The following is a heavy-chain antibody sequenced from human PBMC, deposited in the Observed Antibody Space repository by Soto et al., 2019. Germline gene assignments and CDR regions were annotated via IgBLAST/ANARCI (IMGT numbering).Heavy chain of an antibody. V-gene: IGHV3-7*01. CDR2: INQEGSET. J-gene: IGHJ3*02. D-gene: IGHD3-16*01. CDR1: EISFSSLW. Sequence: GGSLRLSCVASEISFSSLWMTWIRQAPGKGLEWVANINQEGSETYYVDSVKGRFTISRDNAKNSLHLQMNSLRAEDTSVYFCASGGHYSRIWGQGTMVTVSS. CDR3: ASGGHYSRI.